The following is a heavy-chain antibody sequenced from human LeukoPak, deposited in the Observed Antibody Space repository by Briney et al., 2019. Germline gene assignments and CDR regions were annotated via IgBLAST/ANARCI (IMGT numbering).Heavy chain of an antibody. CDR3: ARDRDLRFGELLWWFDP. V-gene: IGHV1-69*05. Sequence: SVKVSCKASGGTFSSYAISWVRQAPGQGLEWMGRIMPIFGTANYAQKFQGRVTITTDESTSTASMELSSLRSEDTAVYYCARDRDLRFGELLWWFDPWGQGTLVTVSS. J-gene: IGHJ5*02. CDR2: IMPIFGTA. CDR1: GGTFSSYA. D-gene: IGHD3-10*01.